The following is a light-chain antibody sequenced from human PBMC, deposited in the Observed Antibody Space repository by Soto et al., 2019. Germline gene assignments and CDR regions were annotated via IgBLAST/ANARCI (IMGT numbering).Light chain of an antibody. CDR2: DAS. V-gene: IGKV1-5*01. CDR3: QQYNSYSPT. CDR1: QSISSW. Sequence: IYMTPSHSTLSAYVGDRVTITCRASQSISSWLAWYQQKPGKAPKLLIYDASSLESGVPSRFSGSGSGTEFTLTISSLQPDDFATYYCQQYNSYSPTFGQGTKVDIK. J-gene: IGKJ1*01.